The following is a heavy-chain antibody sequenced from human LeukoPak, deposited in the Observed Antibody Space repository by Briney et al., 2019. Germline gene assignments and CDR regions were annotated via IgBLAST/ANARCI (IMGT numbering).Heavy chain of an antibody. CDR2: IYYSGST. Sequence: SETLSLTCTVSGGSISSHYWSWIRQPPGKGLEWIGYIYYSGSTNYNPSLKSRVTISVDTSKNQFSLKLSSVTAADTAVYYCARSVAGPIDPWGQGTLVTASS. J-gene: IGHJ5*02. CDR3: ARSVAGPIDP. CDR1: GGSISSHY. D-gene: IGHD6-19*01. V-gene: IGHV4-59*11.